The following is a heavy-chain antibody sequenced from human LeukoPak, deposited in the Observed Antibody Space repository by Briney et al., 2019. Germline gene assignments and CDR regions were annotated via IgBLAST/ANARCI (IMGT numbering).Heavy chain of an antibody. CDR1: GFTFSNYW. V-gene: IGHV3-7*01. Sequence: GGSLRLSCAASGFTFSNYWMSWVRQAPGKGLEWVANIKQDESVTSYVDSVKGRFTISRDNAKNSLYLQMNSLRAEDTAVYYCARDGIFGVVDFDYWGQGTLVTVSS. CDR3: ARDGIFGVVDFDY. J-gene: IGHJ4*02. CDR2: IKQDESVT. D-gene: IGHD3-3*01.